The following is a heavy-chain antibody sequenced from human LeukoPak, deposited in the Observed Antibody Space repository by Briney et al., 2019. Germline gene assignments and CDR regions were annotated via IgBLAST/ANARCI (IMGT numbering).Heavy chain of an antibody. D-gene: IGHD2-2*01. Sequence: SETLSLTCTVSGGSISSYYWSWIRQPAGKGMEWIGRIYTSGRTNYNPSLKSRVTMSEDTSKNQFSLKLSSVIAADTAVYYCARTTEGYCSSASCFGFSYSYYMDVWGKGTTVTISS. CDR2: IYTSGRT. CDR3: ARTTEGYCSSASCFGFSYSYYMDV. V-gene: IGHV4-4*07. J-gene: IGHJ6*03. CDR1: GGSISSYY.